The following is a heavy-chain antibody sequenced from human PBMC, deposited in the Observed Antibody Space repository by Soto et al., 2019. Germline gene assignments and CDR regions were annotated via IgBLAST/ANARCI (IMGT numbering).Heavy chain of an antibody. V-gene: IGHV1-46*01. CDR3: ARDLSSSSGYSYGYVPDY. J-gene: IGHJ4*02. CDR2: INPSGGST. CDR1: GYTFTSYY. D-gene: IGHD5-18*01. Sequence: ASVKVSWKASGYTFTSYYMHWVRQAPGQGLEWMGIINPSGGSTSYAQKFQGRVTMTRDTSTSTVYMELSSLRSEDTAVYYCARDLSSSSGYSYGYVPDYWGQGTLVTVSS.